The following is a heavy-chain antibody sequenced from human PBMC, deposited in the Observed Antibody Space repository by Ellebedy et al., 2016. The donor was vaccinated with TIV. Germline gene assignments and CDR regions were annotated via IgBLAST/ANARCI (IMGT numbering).Heavy chain of an antibody. Sequence: AASVKVSCKVSGYSVTELSIHWVRQAPGKGREWMGGFDTEDDETVFAQNFQGRVTMTEYTFTDQAYMELSSLRSEVTAVYYCATDGPGDPHAKPHDHYYCMDVWGQGTTVTVSS. CDR2: FDTEDDET. J-gene: IGHJ6*02. CDR3: ATDGPGDPHAKPHDHYYCMDV. CDR1: GYSVTELS. D-gene: IGHD2-2*01. V-gene: IGHV1-24*01.